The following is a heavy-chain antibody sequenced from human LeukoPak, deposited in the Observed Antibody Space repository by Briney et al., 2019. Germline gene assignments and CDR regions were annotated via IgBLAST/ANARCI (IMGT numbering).Heavy chain of an antibody. D-gene: IGHD6-19*01. Sequence: PSETLSLTCTVSGGSISSSSYYWGWIRQPPGKGLEWIGSIYYSVSTYYNPSLKSRVTISVDTSKNQFSLKLSSVTAADTAVYYCARGIAVPPWGWFDPWGQGTLVTVSS. V-gene: IGHV4-39*01. CDR3: ARGIAVPPWGWFDP. CDR2: IYYSVST. J-gene: IGHJ5*02. CDR1: GGSISSSSYY.